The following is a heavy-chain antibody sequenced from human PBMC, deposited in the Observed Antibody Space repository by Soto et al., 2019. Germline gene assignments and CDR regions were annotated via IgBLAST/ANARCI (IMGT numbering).Heavy chain of an antibody. J-gene: IGHJ4*02. V-gene: IGHV3-53*01. Sequence: GGSLRLSCAASGFTVSSNYMSWVRQAPGKGLEWVSVIYSGGSTYYADSVKGRFTISRDNSKNTLYLQMNSLRAEDTAVYYCARSDYSQYFDYWGQGTLVTVSS. CDR1: GFTVSSNY. CDR2: IYSGGST. CDR3: ARSDYSQYFDY. D-gene: IGHD4-4*01.